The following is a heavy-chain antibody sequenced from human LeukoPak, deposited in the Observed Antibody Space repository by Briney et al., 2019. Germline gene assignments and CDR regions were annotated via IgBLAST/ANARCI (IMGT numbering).Heavy chain of an antibody. D-gene: IGHD4-23*01. Sequence: SETLSLTCTVSGGSISSSSYYWGWIRQPPGKGLEWIGSIYYSGSTYYNPSLKSRVTISVDTSKNQFSLKLSSVTAADTAVYYCARIDYGGNGGSVYWGQGTLVTVSS. J-gene: IGHJ4*02. CDR2: IYYSGST. CDR3: ARIDYGGNGGSVY. CDR1: GGSISSSSYY. V-gene: IGHV4-39*01.